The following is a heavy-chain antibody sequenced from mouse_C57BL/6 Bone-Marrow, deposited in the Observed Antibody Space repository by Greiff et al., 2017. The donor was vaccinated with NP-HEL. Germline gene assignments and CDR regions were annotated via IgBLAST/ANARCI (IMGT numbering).Heavy chain of an antibody. Sequence: QVQLQQSGAELVRPGTSVKVSCKASGYAFTNYLIEWVKQRPGQGLEWIGVINPGSGGTNYNEKFKGKATLTADKSSSTAYMQLSSLTSEDSAVYVCARKSVYYCDYWGQGTTLTVSS. J-gene: IGHJ2*01. CDR3: ARKSVYYCDY. V-gene: IGHV1-54*01. CDR1: GYAFTNYL. CDR2: INPGSGGT.